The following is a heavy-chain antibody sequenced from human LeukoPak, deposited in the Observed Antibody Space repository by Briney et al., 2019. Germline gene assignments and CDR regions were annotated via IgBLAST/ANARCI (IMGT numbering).Heavy chain of an antibody. CDR1: GFTFSSYA. CDR3: ARIAYDSSNYGMDV. D-gene: IGHD3-22*01. Sequence: PGGSLRLSCAASGFTFSSYAMHWVRQAPGKGLEWVAVISYDGSNKYYADSVKGRFTISRDNSKNTLYLQMNSLRAEDTAVYYCARIAYDSSNYGMDVWGQGTTVTVSS. V-gene: IGHV3-30-3*01. J-gene: IGHJ6*02. CDR2: ISYDGSNK.